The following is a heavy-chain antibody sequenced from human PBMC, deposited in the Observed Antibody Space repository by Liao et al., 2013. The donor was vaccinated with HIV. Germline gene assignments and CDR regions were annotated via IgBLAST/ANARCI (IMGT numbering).Heavy chain of an antibody. D-gene: IGHD3-10*01. Sequence: QVRLQESGPGLVKPSQTLSLTCTVSGGSISSYYWSWIRQPAGKGLEWIGRIYTSGSTNYNPSLKSRVTMSVDTSKNQFSLKLSSVTAADTAVYYCARASSSPSLWFGVADYYYMDVWGKGTTVTVSS. J-gene: IGHJ6*03. CDR3: ARASSSPSLWFGVADYYYMDV. CDR2: IYTSGST. CDR1: GGSISSYY. V-gene: IGHV4-4*07.